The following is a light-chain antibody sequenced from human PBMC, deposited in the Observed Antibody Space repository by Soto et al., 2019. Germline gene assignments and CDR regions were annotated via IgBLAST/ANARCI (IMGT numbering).Light chain of an antibody. CDR2: GAS. Sequence: EIVMTQSPATLSVSAGERATLSCRASQSVSSNLAWYQQKPGQAPRLLIYGASTRATGIPARFSGSGSGTDFTLTISRLEPEDFAVYYCQQYDSSPPTFGQGTKV. CDR1: QSVSSN. J-gene: IGKJ1*01. CDR3: QQYDSSPPT. V-gene: IGKV3-15*01.